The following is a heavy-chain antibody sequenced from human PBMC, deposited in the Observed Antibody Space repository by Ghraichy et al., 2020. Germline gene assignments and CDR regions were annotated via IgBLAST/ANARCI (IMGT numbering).Heavy chain of an antibody. V-gene: IGHV4-59*01. Sequence: SETLSLTCSVSGGSMSPFHWSWVRKSPGKGLEWIGNIFYTGTATYNSALKSRVTISIDTSTNQFSLKLRSMTAAATAVYYCARVMTSYCGCACYSHYFAFWGQGTLVTASS. J-gene: IGHJ4*02. CDR1: GGSMSPFH. CDR2: IFYTGTA. CDR3: ARVMTSYCGCACYSHYFAF. D-gene: IGHD2-21*02.